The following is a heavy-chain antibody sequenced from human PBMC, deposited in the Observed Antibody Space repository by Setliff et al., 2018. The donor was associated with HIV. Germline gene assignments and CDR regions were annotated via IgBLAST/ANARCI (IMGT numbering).Heavy chain of an antibody. Sequence: GGSLRLSCAASGFTFSDYYMYWIRQAPGKGLEWVSSLSGTSSTIYLADSVKGRFTISRDNAQNSLYLHMNSLRAEDTAMYYCARDLFPYYHDSRPYYPPAYWGQGTLVTVSS. D-gene: IGHD3-22*01. CDR3: ARDLFPYYHDSRPYYPPAY. CDR1: GFTFSDYY. J-gene: IGHJ4*02. V-gene: IGHV3-11*01. CDR2: LSGTSSTI.